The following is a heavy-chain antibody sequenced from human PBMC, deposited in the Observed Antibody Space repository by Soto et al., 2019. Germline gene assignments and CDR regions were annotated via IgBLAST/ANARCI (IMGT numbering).Heavy chain of an antibody. J-gene: IGHJ4*02. D-gene: IGHD4-17*01. CDR2: IYYSGST. Sequence: SETLSLTCTVSGGSISSYYWSWIRQPPGKGLEWIGYIYYSGSTNYNPSLKSRVTISVDTSKNQFSLKLSSVTAADTAVYYRARTATVTRFFDYWGQGTLVTVSS. CDR1: GGSISSYY. V-gene: IGHV4-59*08. CDR3: ARTATVTRFFDY.